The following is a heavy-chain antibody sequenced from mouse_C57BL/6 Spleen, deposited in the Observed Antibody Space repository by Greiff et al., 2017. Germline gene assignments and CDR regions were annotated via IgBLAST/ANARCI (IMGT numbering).Heavy chain of an antibody. CDR1: GYTFTSYW. J-gene: IGHJ2*01. V-gene: IGHV1-55*01. Sequence: QVQLQQPGAELVKPGASVKMSCKASGYTFTSYWITWVKQRPGQGLEWIGDFYPGSGSTNYNEKFKSKATLTADTSSSTAYMRLSSLTSEDSAVYYCAGDASRYGNYGSIDYWGQGTTLTVSS. CDR2: FYPGSGST. CDR3: AGDASRYGNYGSIDY. D-gene: IGHD2-1*01.